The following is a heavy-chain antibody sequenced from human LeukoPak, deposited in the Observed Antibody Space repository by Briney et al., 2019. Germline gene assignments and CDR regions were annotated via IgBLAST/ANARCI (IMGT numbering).Heavy chain of an antibody. Sequence: GGSLRLSCAASGFTFNNYVMSWVRQAPGKGLEWVSTISPSGGSTYYADSVKGRFTISRDNSKNTLYLQMNSLRAEDTAVYYCAKHSGWYRGAFDYWGQGTLVTVSS. CDR2: ISPSGGST. V-gene: IGHV3-23*01. D-gene: IGHD6-19*01. J-gene: IGHJ4*02. CDR3: AKHSGWYRGAFDY. CDR1: GFTFNNYV.